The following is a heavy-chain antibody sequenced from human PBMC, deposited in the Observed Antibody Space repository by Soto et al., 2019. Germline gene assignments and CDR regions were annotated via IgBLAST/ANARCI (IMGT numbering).Heavy chain of an antibody. CDR1: GFTFSIYT. V-gene: IGHV3-21*01. Sequence: EVQLVESGGGLVKPGGSLSLSCAASGFTFSIYTMTWVRQAPGKGLEWVSSISDTSSHIYYSDSVKGRFTVSRDNAKNSLYLQVNSLRAEDTAVYYCARVRSGGSGYFDYWGQGTLVTVSS. J-gene: IGHJ4*02. CDR3: ARVRSGGSGYFDY. D-gene: IGHD2-15*01. CDR2: ISDTSSHI.